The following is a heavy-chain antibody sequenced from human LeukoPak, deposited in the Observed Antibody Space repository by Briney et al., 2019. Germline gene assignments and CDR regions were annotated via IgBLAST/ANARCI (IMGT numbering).Heavy chain of an antibody. Sequence: GGSLRLSCAASGFTFSSYGMHWVRQAPGKGLEWVAVISYDGSNKYYADSVKGRFTISRDNSKNTLYLQMNSLRAEDTAVYYCAKDTFDDYVWGSYRYTEGNWFDPWGQGTLVTVSS. D-gene: IGHD3-16*02. CDR2: ISYDGSNK. V-gene: IGHV3-33*05. J-gene: IGHJ5*02. CDR1: GFTFSSYG. CDR3: AKDTFDDYVWGSYRYTEGNWFDP.